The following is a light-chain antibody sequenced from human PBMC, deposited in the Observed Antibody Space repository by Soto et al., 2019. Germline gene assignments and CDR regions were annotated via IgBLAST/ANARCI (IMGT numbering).Light chain of an antibody. CDR2: GAS. CDR1: QSVSSSY. CDR3: QQYGSSGT. J-gene: IGKJ1*01. Sequence: EIVLTPSPGTLSLSPGERDTLSCRASQSVSSSYLAWYQQKPGQAPRLLIYGASSRATGIPDRFSGSGSGTDFTLTISRLEPEDFAVYYCQQYGSSGTFGQGTEVDIK. V-gene: IGKV3-20*01.